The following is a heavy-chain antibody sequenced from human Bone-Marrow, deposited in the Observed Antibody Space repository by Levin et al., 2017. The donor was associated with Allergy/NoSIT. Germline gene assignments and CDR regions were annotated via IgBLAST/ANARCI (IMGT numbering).Heavy chain of an antibody. V-gene: IGHV3-30-3*01. CDR2: ISYDGSSK. CDR3: TRDKTMIAPGDASDF. CDR1: GFTFGAYA. J-gene: IGHJ3*01. D-gene: IGHD2-21*01. Sequence: PGGSLRLSCTASGFTFGAYAMHWVRQAPGKGPEWVAVISYDGSSKYYSDSVKGRFTISRDNSKNTQYLQMNSLRTDDTAVYYCTRDKTMIAPGDASDFWGQGTMVTVSS.